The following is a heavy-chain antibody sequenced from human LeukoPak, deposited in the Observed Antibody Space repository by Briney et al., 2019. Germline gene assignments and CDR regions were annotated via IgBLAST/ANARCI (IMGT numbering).Heavy chain of an antibody. Sequence: SETLSLTCTVSGSAISSYYWSWIRQPPGKGLEWIGYIYYSGSTNYNPSLKSRVTISVDTSRNQFSLKLSSVTAADTAVYYCARGSYYYDSSGYILDYWGQGTLVTVSS. D-gene: IGHD3-22*01. V-gene: IGHV4-59*01. CDR3: ARGSYYYDSSGYILDY. CDR2: IYYSGST. CDR1: GSAISSYY. J-gene: IGHJ4*02.